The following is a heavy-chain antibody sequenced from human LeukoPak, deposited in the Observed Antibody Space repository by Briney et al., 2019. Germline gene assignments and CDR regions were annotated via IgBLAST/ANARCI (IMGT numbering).Heavy chain of an antibody. CDR1: GYTFTSYG. J-gene: IGHJ4*02. V-gene: IGHV1-18*01. CDR3: ARGILLWFGELSHSDY. CDR2: ISAYNGNT. D-gene: IGHD3-10*01. Sequence: RASVKVSCKASGYTFTSYGISWVRQAPGQGLEWMGWISAYNGNTNYAQKLQGRVTMTTDTSTSTAYMELRSLRSDDTAVYYCARGILLWFGELSHSDYWGQGTLVTVSS.